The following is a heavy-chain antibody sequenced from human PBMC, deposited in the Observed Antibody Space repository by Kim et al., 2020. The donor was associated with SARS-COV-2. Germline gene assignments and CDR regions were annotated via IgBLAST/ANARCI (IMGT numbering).Heavy chain of an antibody. J-gene: IGHJ6*02. D-gene: IGHD2-8*02. CDR1: GYTFTSYA. Sequence: ASVKVSCKASGYTFTSYAMHWVRQAPGQRLEWTGWINAGNGNTKYSQKFQGRVTITRDTSASTAYMELSSLRSEDTAVYYCARELLVVYAIGYYYGMDVWGQGTTVTVSS. V-gene: IGHV1-3*01. CDR3: ARELLVVYAIGYYYGMDV. CDR2: INAGNGNT.